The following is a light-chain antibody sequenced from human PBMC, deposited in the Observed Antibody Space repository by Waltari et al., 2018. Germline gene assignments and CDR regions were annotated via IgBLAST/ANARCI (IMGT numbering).Light chain of an antibody. Sequence: QSALTQPASVSGSPGQSISISCTGTSSDVGGYNYVSWYQQHPGKAPKLLIYDVSNRPSVVSDRFSGSRSGNTASLTISGLQAEDEADYYCSSYRSTSYTSSTSVVFGGGTKLTVL. CDR2: DVS. CDR1: SSDVGGYNY. J-gene: IGLJ2*01. V-gene: IGLV2-14*03. CDR3: SSYRSTSYTSSTSVV.